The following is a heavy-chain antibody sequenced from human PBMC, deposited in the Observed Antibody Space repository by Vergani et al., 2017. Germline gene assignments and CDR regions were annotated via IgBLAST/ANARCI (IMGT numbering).Heavy chain of an antibody. D-gene: IGHD4-11*01. CDR2: IDHTGRP. V-gene: IGHV4-34*01. CDR1: GGSFSGYY. CDR3: ARVNTETNGHLYYYYYMDV. Sequence: QVQLQQWGAGLLKPSETLSLTCAVYGGSFSGYYWSWIRQPPGEGLEWVGDIDHTGRPDYNPSLKRRLTMSVDKSRNQFSLTLNSVTATDTAIYFCARVNTETNGHLYYYYYMDVWGQGTAVTVS. J-gene: IGHJ6*03.